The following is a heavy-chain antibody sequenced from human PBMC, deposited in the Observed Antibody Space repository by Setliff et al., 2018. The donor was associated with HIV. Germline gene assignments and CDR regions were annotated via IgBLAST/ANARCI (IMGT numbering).Heavy chain of an antibody. J-gene: IGHJ4*02. Sequence: ASVKVSCKASGGTFSSYPISWVRQAPGQGLEWMGRINPNMGDTQYAQKFQGRIIMTRDTSINTVYMELSSLTSDDTALYYCARQDIPTGYYRFDYWGQGTQVTVSS. CDR2: INPNMGDT. D-gene: IGHD3-9*01. CDR1: GGTFSSYP. V-gene: IGHV1-2*06. CDR3: ARQDIPTGYYRFDY.